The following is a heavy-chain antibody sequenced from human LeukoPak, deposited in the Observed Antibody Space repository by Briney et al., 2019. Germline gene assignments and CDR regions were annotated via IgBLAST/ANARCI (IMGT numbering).Heavy chain of an antibody. Sequence: GGSLRLSCAASGFTFDDYGMSWVRQAPGKGLDWVSGINWNGDSTGYADSVKGRFTISRDNAKNSLYLQMNSLRAEDTALYYCAKDERRGYDILTGLFDYWGQGTLVTVSS. D-gene: IGHD3-9*01. CDR3: AKDERRGYDILTGLFDY. CDR1: GFTFDDYG. V-gene: IGHV3-20*04. CDR2: INWNGDST. J-gene: IGHJ4*02.